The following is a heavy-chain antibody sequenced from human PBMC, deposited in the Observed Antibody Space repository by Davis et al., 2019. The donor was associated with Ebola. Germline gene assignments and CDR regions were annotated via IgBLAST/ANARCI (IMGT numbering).Heavy chain of an antibody. CDR2: IKQDGSEK. CDR3: ARDAVARWGSLGKFDY. D-gene: IGHD7-27*01. Sequence: GESLKISCAASGFTFSSYWMSWVRQAPGKGLEWVANIKQDGSEKYYVDSVKGRFTISRDNAKNSLSLQMNTLRAEDTAVYYCARDAVARWGSLGKFDYWGQGTLVTVSS. CDR1: GFTFSSYW. V-gene: IGHV3-7*01. J-gene: IGHJ4*02.